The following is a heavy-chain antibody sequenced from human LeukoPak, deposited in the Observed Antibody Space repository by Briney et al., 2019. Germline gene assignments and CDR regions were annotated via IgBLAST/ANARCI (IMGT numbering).Heavy chain of an antibody. D-gene: IGHD5-24*01. CDR1: GFTFRSYR. CDR2: IEEEDGER. Sequence: SGGPLRLSCVASGFTFRSYRMTWVRQAPGKGLEWVANIEEEDGERYYLDSVKGRFTISRDNAKSSLYLQMNSLRDEDTAVFYCARDFAEMAADYWGQGTLVTVSS. CDR3: ARDFAEMAADY. J-gene: IGHJ4*02. V-gene: IGHV3-7*01.